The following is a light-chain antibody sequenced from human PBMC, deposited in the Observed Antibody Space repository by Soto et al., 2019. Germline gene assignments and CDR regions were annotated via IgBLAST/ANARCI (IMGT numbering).Light chain of an antibody. Sequence: DIQMTQSPSSLSASVGDRVTITCRASQSISSYLNWYQQKPGKAPKLLIYAASSLQSGVPSRFSDSGSGTDFTLTISSLQPEDFATYYCQQSYGTRWTFGQGTKVDIK. CDR3: QQSYGTRWT. CDR2: AAS. J-gene: IGKJ1*01. V-gene: IGKV1-39*01. CDR1: QSISSY.